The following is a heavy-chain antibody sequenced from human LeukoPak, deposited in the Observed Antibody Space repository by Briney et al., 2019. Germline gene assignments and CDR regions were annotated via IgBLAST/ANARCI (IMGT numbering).Heavy chain of an antibody. CDR2: VHYSGTT. Sequence: SETLSLTCTVSGGTISGYYWRWIRQPPGQGLEWIGNVHYSGTTNYSPSLMSRVTISVDSSKKQFSLKLTSLTAADTAVYYCARGGRSGSYTYYFDYWGLGSLVTVSS. CDR1: GGTISGYY. J-gene: IGHJ4*02. V-gene: IGHV4-59*01. D-gene: IGHD1-26*01. CDR3: ARGGRSGSYTYYFDY.